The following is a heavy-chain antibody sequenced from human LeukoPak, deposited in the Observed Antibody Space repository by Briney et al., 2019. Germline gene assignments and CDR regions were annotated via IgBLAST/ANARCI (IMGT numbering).Heavy chain of an antibody. CDR1: GGSISSSSYY. CDR3: ARLSIAARGLIDY. CDR2: IYYSGST. V-gene: IGHV4-39*01. J-gene: IGHJ4*02. Sequence: SETLSLTCTVSGGSISSSSYYWGWIRQPPGKGLEWIGSIYYSGSTYYNPSLKSRVTISVDTSKNQFSLKLSSVTAADTAVYYCARLSIAARGLIDYWGKGTPVTVSS. D-gene: IGHD6-6*01.